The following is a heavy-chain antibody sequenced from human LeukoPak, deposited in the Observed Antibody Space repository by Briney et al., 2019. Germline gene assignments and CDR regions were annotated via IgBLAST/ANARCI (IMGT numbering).Heavy chain of an antibody. Sequence: GGSLRLSCAASGFTFDDYAMHWVRQAPGKGLEWVSLISGDGGSTYYADPVKGRFTISRDNSKNSLYLQMNSLRTEDTALYYCAKRDKYSSSLDYWGQGTLVTVSS. CDR3: AKRDKYSSSLDY. CDR1: GFTFDDYA. D-gene: IGHD6-13*01. J-gene: IGHJ4*02. V-gene: IGHV3-43*02. CDR2: ISGDGGST.